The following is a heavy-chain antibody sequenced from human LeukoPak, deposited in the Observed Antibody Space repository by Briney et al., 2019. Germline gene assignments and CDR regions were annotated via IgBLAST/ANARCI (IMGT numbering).Heavy chain of an antibody. Sequence: GASVKVSCKASGYTFTDYYIHWVRQAPGQGLEWMGWINPNSGAADYAQKFQGRVTMTRDTSIITAYMELSRLRPDDTAVYYCARDRGEDWFDPWGQGTLVTVSS. CDR3: ARDRGEDWFDP. D-gene: IGHD7-27*01. CDR2: INPNSGAA. V-gene: IGHV1-2*02. J-gene: IGHJ5*02. CDR1: GYTFTDYY.